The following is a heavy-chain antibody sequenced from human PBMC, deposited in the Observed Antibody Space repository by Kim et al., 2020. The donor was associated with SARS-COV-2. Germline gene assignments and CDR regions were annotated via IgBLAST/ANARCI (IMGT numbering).Heavy chain of an antibody. Sequence: KGRFTISRDNSKNTLYLQMNSLRAEDTAVYYCARDQGGYCSSTSCYGMDVWGQGTTVTVSS. D-gene: IGHD2-2*01. CDR3: ARDQGGYCSSTSCYGMDV. J-gene: IGHJ6*02. V-gene: IGHV3-30*07.